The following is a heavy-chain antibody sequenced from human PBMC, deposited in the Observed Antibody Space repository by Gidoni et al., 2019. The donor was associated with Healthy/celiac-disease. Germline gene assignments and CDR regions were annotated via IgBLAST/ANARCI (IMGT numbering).Heavy chain of an antibody. CDR2: IVVGSGNT. D-gene: IGHD4-17*01. J-gene: IGHJ4*02. CDR1: GFTFTSSA. Sequence: QMQLVQSGPEVKKPGTSVQVSCKAAGFTFTSSAVQWVRQARGQRLEWIGWIVVGSGNTNHAQKFQERVTITRDMSTSTAYMELSSLRSEDTAVYYCAADPTYGDYGGYWGQGTLVTVSS. CDR3: AADPTYGDYGGY. V-gene: IGHV1-58*01.